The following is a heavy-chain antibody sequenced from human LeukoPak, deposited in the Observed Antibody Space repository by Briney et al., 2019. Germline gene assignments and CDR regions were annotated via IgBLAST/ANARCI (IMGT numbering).Heavy chain of an antibody. CDR3: ARGLRGYSYGNWFDP. Sequence: SETLSLTCTVSGGSISSYYWSWIRQPPGKGLEWIGYIYYSGSTNYNPSLKSRVTISVDTSKNQFSLKLRAVTAADRAVYYCARGLRGYSYGNWFDPWGQGTLVTVSS. V-gene: IGHV4-59*12. D-gene: IGHD5-18*01. CDR2: IYYSGST. J-gene: IGHJ5*02. CDR1: GGSISSYY.